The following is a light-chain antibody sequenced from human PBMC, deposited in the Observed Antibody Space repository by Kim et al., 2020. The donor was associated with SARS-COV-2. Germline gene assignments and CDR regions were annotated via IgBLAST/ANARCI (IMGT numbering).Light chain of an antibody. CDR2: GAS. V-gene: IGKV3-20*01. Sequence: SQGERATHSCRASQSVSSSYLAWYQQKPGQAPRLLIYGASRRATGIPDRFSGSGSGTDFTLTISRLEPEDFAVYYCQQYGSSPWTFGQGTKVDIK. CDR3: QQYGSSPWT. CDR1: QSVSSSY. J-gene: IGKJ1*01.